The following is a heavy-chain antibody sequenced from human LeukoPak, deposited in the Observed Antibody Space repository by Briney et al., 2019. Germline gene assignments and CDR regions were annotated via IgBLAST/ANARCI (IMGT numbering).Heavy chain of an antibody. CDR1: GYTFTGQY. D-gene: IGHD3-3*01. Sequence: ASVRVSCKASGYTFTGQYRHWVRQAPGQGLEWMGWMNPNSGNTGYAQKFQGRVTMTRNTSISTAYMELSSLRSEDTAVYYCASPTLEWLFDGMDVWGQGTTVTVSS. V-gene: IGHV1-8*02. J-gene: IGHJ6*02. CDR3: ASPTLEWLFDGMDV. CDR2: MNPNSGNT.